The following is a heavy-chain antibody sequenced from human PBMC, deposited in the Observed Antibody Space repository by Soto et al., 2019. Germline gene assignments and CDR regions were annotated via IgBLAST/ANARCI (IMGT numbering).Heavy chain of an antibody. CDR2: ISGSAGTT. CDR3: ARTRLCDATGYHRDGLDV. Sequence: PGGSLSLSCAASGLTFNKYVTNWVRQAPGKVLEWVSGISGSAGTTYYADSVKGQFTISRDNSEDTLYLQINSLRPEDTARYYCARTRLCDATGYHRDGLDVWGQGTMVTVSS. V-gene: IGHV3-23*01. D-gene: IGHD3-9*01. CDR1: GLTFNKYV. J-gene: IGHJ3*01.